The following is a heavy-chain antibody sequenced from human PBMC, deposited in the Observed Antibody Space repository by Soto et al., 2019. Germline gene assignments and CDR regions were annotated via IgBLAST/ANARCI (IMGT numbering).Heavy chain of an antibody. J-gene: IGHJ6*02. CDR2: IIPILGIA. CDR3: AREDIVVVVAATHYYYGMDV. D-gene: IGHD2-15*01. Sequence: QVQLVQSGAEVKKPGSSVKVSCKASGGTFSSYTISWVRQAPGQGLEWMGRIIPILGIANYAQKFQGRVTITADKSXXTXYXXLSSLRSEDTAVYYCAREDIVVVVAATHYYYGMDVWGQGTTVTVSS. V-gene: IGHV1-69*02. CDR1: GGTFSSYT.